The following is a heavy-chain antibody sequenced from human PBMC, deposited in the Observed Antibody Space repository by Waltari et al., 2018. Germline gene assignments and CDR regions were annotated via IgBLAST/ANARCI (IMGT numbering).Heavy chain of an antibody. Sequence: QVQLVQSGTEVKKPGASVTVSCKASGYTFINYYIHWVRQAPGQGLEWMGWINPDTGDTSSAQKFPGRVTMTRDTPITTAFMELSSLRSDDTAIYFCARGVGGNNWLDPWGQGTLVTVS. J-gene: IGHJ5*02. CDR2: INPDTGDT. CDR1: GYTFINYY. D-gene: IGHD1-26*01. V-gene: IGHV1-2*02. CDR3: ARGVGGNNWLDP.